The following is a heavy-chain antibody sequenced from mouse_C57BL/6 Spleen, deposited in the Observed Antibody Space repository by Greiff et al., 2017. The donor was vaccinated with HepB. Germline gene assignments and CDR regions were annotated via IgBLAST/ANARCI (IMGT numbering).Heavy chain of an antibody. V-gene: IGHV1-82*01. D-gene: IGHD2-10*02. J-gene: IGHJ2*01. Sequence: VQRVESGPELVKPGASVKISCKASGYAFSSSWMNWVKQRPGKGLEWIGRIYPGDGDTNYNGKFKGKATLTADKSSSTAYMQLSSLTSEDSAVYFCARSYGPHYFDYWGQGTTLTVSS. CDR2: IYPGDGDT. CDR1: GYAFSSSW. CDR3: ARSYGPHYFDY.